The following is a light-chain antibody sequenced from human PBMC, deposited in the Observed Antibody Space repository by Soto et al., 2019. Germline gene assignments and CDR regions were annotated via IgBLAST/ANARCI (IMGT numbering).Light chain of an antibody. J-gene: IGKJ3*01. CDR2: NAS. V-gene: IGKV3D-20*01. Sequence: DIVLTQSPVTLSLSPGERATLSCGASQSFSSSYLAWYQQKPGLAPRLLIYNASTRATGIPDRFSGSGSGTDFTLTISRLEPEDFAVYYCQQFGTPPCTFGPGTKVDIK. CDR3: QQFGTPPCT. CDR1: QSFSSSY.